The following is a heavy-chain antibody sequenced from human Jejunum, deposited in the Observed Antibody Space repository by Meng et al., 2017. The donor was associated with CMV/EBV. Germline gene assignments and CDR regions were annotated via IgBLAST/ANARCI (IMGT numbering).Heavy chain of an antibody. D-gene: IGHD3-3*01. CDR3: AHLKYDFSSASEQFEY. CDR1: SLTTRGMG. J-gene: IGHJ4*02. V-gene: IGHV2-5*01. CDR2: IYWNDDD. Sequence: SLTTRGMGVGWVRRSPRRALEWRALIYWNDDDRYSPSLQSRLSITKDTSKNRVILTVTNVDPLDTATYYCAHLKYDFSSASEQFEYWGQGALVTVSS.